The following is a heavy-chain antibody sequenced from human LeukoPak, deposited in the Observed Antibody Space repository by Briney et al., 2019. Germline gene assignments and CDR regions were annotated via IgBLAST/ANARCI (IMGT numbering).Heavy chain of an antibody. J-gene: IGHJ5*02. Sequence: ASVKVSCKTSGGTFNNSAIGWVRQAPGQGLEWLGGIMPLFGTAGYAQEFQGRVTITKDESTRTVYLELTSLTSGDTAVYYCARDVHGDYGSGWFDPWGQGTLVSVSS. CDR3: ARDVHGDYGSGWFDP. CDR1: GGTFNNSA. D-gene: IGHD4/OR15-4a*01. V-gene: IGHV1-69*05. CDR2: IMPLFGTA.